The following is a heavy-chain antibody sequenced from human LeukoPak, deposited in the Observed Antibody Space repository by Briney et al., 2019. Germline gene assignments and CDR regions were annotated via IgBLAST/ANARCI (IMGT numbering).Heavy chain of an antibody. CDR2: IYYSGST. D-gene: IGHD3-10*01. V-gene: IGHV4-39*07. J-gene: IGHJ6*03. Sequence: SETLSLTCTVSGGSISSSSYYWGWLRQPPGKGLEWFGSIYYSGSTYYNPSLKSRVTISVDTSKNQFSQKLSSVTAADTAVYYCARQGYGSGSYYYYYMDVWAKGPRSPSP. CDR1: GGSISSSSYY. CDR3: ARQGYGSGSYYYYYMDV.